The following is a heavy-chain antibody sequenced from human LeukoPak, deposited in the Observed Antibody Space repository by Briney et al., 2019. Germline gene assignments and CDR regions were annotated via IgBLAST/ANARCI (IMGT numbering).Heavy chain of an antibody. J-gene: IGHJ4*02. CDR3: AREKTACGGDCYDS. V-gene: IGHV3-48*03. CDR2: ISSGGTTI. CDR1: GFTFSSYE. D-gene: IGHD2-21*01. Sequence: GGSLRLSCAASGFTFSSYEMNWVRQAPGKGLEWVSYISSGGTTIHYADSVKGRFTISRDNAKNSLFLQMNSLRAEDTAVYYCAREKTACGGDCYDSWGQGTLVTVSS.